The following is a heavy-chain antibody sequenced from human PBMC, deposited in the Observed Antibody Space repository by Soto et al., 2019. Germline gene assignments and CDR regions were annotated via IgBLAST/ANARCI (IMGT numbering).Heavy chain of an antibody. D-gene: IGHD2-21*02. V-gene: IGHV4-31*03. CDR1: GVSISTGGYY. Sequence: SETLSLTCTVSGVSISTGGYYWSWIRQHPGKGLEWIGNIYYSGRTYYNPSLKSRMILSVDTSKNHFSLNLRSLTAADSAMYYCASVIGGDSKYYFDYWGQGALVTVSS. J-gene: IGHJ4*02. CDR3: ASVIGGDSKYYFDY. CDR2: IYYSGRT.